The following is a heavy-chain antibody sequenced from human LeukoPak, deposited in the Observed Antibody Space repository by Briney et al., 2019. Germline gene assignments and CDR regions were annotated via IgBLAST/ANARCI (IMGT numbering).Heavy chain of an antibody. V-gene: IGHV3-33*06. CDR2: IWYDGSNK. J-gene: IGHJ6*02. CDR1: GFTFSSYG. Sequence: TGGSLRLSCAASGFTFSSYGMHWVRQAPGKGLEWVAVIWYDGSNKYYADSVKGRFTISRDNSKNTLYLQMNSLRAEDTAVYYCAKDLWGGDYHYYYYGMDVWGQGTTVTVSS. CDR3: AKDLWGGDYHYYYYGMDV. D-gene: IGHD4-17*01.